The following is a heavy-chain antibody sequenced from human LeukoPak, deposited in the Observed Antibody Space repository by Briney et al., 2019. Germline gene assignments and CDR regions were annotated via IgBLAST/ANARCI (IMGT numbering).Heavy chain of an antibody. CDR3: ARVRDCSGGSCDNWFDP. Sequence: PGGSLRLSCAASGLTFNTHSMNWVRQAPGKGLEWVSSISSSSSYIYYADSVKGRFTISRDNAKNSLYLQMNSLRAEDTAVYYCARVRDCSGGSCDNWFDPWGQGTLVTVSS. V-gene: IGHV3-21*01. CDR2: ISSSSSYI. CDR1: GLTFNTHS. D-gene: IGHD2-15*01. J-gene: IGHJ5*02.